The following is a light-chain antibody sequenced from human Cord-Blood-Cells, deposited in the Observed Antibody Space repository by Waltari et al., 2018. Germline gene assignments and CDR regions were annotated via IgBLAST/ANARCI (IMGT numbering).Light chain of an antibody. Sequence: IVLTQSLATLSSAPAVRATLSCRASQSVSSYLAWYQQKPGQAPRLLIYDASNRATGIPARFSGSGSGTDFTLTISSLEPEDFAVYYCQQRSNWPLLTFGGGTKVEIK. V-gene: IGKV3-11*01. J-gene: IGKJ4*01. CDR1: QSVSSY. CDR3: QQRSNWPLLT. CDR2: DAS.